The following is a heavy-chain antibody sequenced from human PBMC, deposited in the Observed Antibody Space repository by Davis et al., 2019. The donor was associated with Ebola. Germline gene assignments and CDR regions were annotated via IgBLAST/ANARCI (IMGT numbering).Heavy chain of an antibody. CDR2: INHSGST. Sequence: SETLSLTCAVYGGSFSGYYWSWIRQPPGKGLEWIGEINHSGSTNYNPSLKSRVTISVDTSKNQFSLKLSSVTAADTAVYYCARCPGGFLEWAYFDYWGQGTLVTVSS. V-gene: IGHV4-34*01. CDR3: ARCPGGFLEWAYFDY. J-gene: IGHJ4*02. CDR1: GGSFSGYY. D-gene: IGHD3-3*01.